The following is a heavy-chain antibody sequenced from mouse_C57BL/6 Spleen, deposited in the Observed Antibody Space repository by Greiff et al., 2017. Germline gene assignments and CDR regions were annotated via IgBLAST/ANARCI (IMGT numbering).Heavy chain of an antibody. CDR1: GFTFSSYA. V-gene: IGHV5-4*01. CDR3: ARDPDFDY. J-gene: IGHJ2*01. CDR2: ISDGGSYT. Sequence: EVNVVESGGGLVKPGGSLKLSCAASGFTFSSYAMSWVRQTPEQRLEWVATISDGGSYTYYPDNVKGRFTISRDNANNNLYLQRSHLKSEDTAMYYCARDPDFDYWGQGTTLTVSS.